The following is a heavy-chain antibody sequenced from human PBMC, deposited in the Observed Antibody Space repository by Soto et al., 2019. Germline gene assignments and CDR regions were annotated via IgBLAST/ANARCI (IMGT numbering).Heavy chain of an antibody. V-gene: IGHV3-48*01. J-gene: IGHJ4*02. CDR1: GFTFSSYS. D-gene: IGHD3-3*01. Sequence: GGSLRISCAASGFTFSSYSMNWVRQAPGKGLEWVSYISSSSSTIYYADSVKGRFTISRDNAKNSLYLQMNSLRAEDTAVYYCARRPITIFGVVIGNDYWGQGTLVTVSS. CDR3: ARRPITIFGVVIGNDY. CDR2: ISSSSSTI.